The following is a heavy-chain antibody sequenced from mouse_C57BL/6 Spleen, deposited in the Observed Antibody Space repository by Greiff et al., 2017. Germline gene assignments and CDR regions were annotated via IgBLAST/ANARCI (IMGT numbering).Heavy chain of an antibody. J-gene: IGHJ3*01. D-gene: IGHD2-4*01. CDR2: ISYDGSN. Sequence: EVKLVESGPGLVKPSQSLSLTCSVTGYSITSGYYWNWLRQFPGNKLEWMGYISYDGSNNYNPTLKNRITITRDTSKNQFFLKLNSVTTEDTATYYCARWSYCDYDARTWFAYWGQGTLVTVSA. CDR3: ARWSYCDYDARTWFAY. CDR1: GYSITSGYY. V-gene: IGHV3-6*01.